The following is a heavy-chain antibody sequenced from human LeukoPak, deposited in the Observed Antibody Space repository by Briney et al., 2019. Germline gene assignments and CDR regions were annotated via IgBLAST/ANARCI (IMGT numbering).Heavy chain of an antibody. CDR2: IYPGDSDT. CDR3: ARQKYYYDSSGYYQDY. V-gene: IGHV5-51*01. Sequence: GESLKISCKGSGSRFTSYWIGWVRQMPGKDLEWMGIIYPGDSDTRYSPSFQGQVTISADKSISTAYLQWSSLKASDTAMYYCARQKYYYDSSGYYQDYWGQGTLVTVSS. D-gene: IGHD3-22*01. J-gene: IGHJ4*02. CDR1: GSRFTSYW.